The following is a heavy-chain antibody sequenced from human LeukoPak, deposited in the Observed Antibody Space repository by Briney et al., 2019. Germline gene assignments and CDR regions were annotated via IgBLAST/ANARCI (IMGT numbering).Heavy chain of an antibody. D-gene: IGHD5-12*01. CDR1: GFTFSSYA. Sequence: PGGSLRLSCAASGFTFSSYAMSWVRQAPGKGLEWVSAISGSGGSTYYADSVKGRFTISRDNSKNTLYLQMNSLRAEDTAVYYCAKELERGYSGYENYYYYGMDVWGQGTTVTVYS. CDR2: ISGSGGST. V-gene: IGHV3-23*01. CDR3: AKELERGYSGYENYYYYGMDV. J-gene: IGHJ6*02.